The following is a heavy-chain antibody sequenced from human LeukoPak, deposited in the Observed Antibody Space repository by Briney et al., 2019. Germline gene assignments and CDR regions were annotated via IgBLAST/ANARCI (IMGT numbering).Heavy chain of an antibody. D-gene: IGHD3-22*01. CDR2: FDPEDGET. V-gene: IGHV1-24*01. CDR3: ATVKGAYYYDSSGYVRGKVFDY. CDR1: GYTLTELS. J-gene: IGHJ4*02. Sequence: ASVTVSCKVSGYTLTELSMHWVRQAPGKGLEWMGGFDPEDGETIYAQKFQGRVTMTEDTSTDTAYMELSSLRSEDTAVYYCATVKGAYYYDSSGYVRGKVFDYWGQGTLVTVSS.